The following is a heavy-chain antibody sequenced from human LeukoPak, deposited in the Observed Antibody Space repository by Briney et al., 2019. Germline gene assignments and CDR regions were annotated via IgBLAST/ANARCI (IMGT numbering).Heavy chain of an antibody. CDR2: ISYDGSNK. Sequence: GGSLRLSCAASGFTFSSYAMHWVRQAPGKGLEWVAVISYDGSNKYYADSVKGRFTISRDNSKNTLYLQMNSLRAEDTAVYYCARVIAAAGTWGYFDYWGQGTLVTVSS. D-gene: IGHD6-13*01. CDR3: ARVIAAAGTWGYFDY. CDR1: GFTFSSYA. J-gene: IGHJ4*02. V-gene: IGHV3-30-3*01.